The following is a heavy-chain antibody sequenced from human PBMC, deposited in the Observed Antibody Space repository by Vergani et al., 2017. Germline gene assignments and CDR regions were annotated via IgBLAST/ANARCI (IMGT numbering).Heavy chain of an antibody. J-gene: IGHJ6*02. CDR1: GFTFSNYA. CDR3: AKDRGNGAAGAGFYFYYGLDV. V-gene: IGHV3-23*01. D-gene: IGHD6-19*01. CDR2: ISGSGGTT. Sequence: EVQLLESGGGLVQPGGSLRLSCAASGFTFSNYAMSWVRQAPGKGLEWVSLISGSGGTTNYADSVQGRFTISRDTSKHTLFLQMNGLRAEDTAVYYCAKDRGNGAAGAGFYFYYGLDVWGQGTTVTVSS.